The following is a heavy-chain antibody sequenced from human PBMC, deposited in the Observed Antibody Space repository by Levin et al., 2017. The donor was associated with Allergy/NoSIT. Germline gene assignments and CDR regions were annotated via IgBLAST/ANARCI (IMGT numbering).Heavy chain of an antibody. CDR3: ARADVTIADSIDY. D-gene: IGHD6-13*01. CDR1: GFTFSNYG. V-gene: IGHV3-33*01. Sequence: GGSLRLSCAASGFTFSNYGMHWVRQAPGKGLEWVAVIWHDGSNEYYADSVKGRFTISRDNSKNALYLQMNSLRAEDTAMYNCARADVTIADSIDYWGQGTLVTVSS. CDR2: IWHDGSNE. J-gene: IGHJ4*02.